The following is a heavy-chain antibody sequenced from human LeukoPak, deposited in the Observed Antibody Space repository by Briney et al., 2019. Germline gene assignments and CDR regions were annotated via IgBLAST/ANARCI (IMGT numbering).Heavy chain of an antibody. J-gene: IGHJ5*02. D-gene: IGHD6-13*01. V-gene: IGHV4-34*01. CDR3: ARGRQHDNWFDP. CDR1: GGSFSGYY. CDR2: INHSGST. Sequence: SETLSLTCAVYGGSFSGYYWSWIRQPPGKGLEWLGEINHSGSTNYNPSLKSRVTISVDTSKNQFSLKLSSVTAADRAVYYCARGRQHDNWFDPWGQGTLVTVSS.